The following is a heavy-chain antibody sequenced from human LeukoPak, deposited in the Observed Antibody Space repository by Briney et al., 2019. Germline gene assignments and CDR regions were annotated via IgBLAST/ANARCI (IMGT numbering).Heavy chain of an antibody. CDR2: IYYSGST. CDR1: GGSISSSSYY. J-gene: IGHJ4*02. Sequence: SETLSLTCTVSGGSISSSSYYWGWIRQPPGKGLEWIGSIYYSGSTYYNPSLKSRVTISVDTSKNQFSLKLSSVTAADTAVYYCARGSIVGAKDFDYWGQGTLVTVSS. D-gene: IGHD1-26*01. CDR3: ARGSIVGAKDFDY. V-gene: IGHV4-39*07.